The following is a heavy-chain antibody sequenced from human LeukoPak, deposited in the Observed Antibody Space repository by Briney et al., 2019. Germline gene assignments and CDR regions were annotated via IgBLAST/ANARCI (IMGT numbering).Heavy chain of an antibody. V-gene: IGHV4-34*01. Sequence: SETLSLTCAVYLWTWIRQSPGKGLEWIGEITSGGNRNDNPSLKSRVAISVDTSKNQFSLNLNSLTAADTGLYYCARVTRRRTTGEIFGRYLDYWGPGTLVTVSS. CDR3: ARVTRRRTTGEIFGRYLDY. J-gene: IGHJ4*02. CDR2: ITSGGNR. CDR1: L. D-gene: IGHD3-10*01.